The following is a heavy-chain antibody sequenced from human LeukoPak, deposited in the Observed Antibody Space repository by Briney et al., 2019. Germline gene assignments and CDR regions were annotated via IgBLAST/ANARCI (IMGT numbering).Heavy chain of an antibody. Sequence: GGSLRLSCAASGFTFSSYSMNWVRQAPGKGLEWVSSISSSSSYIYYADSVKGRFTISRDNAKNSLYLQMNSLRAEDTAVYYCARGNLADVPNWFDPWGQGTLVTVSS. D-gene: IGHD4-11*01. J-gene: IGHJ5*02. CDR2: ISSSSSYI. CDR3: ARGNLADVPNWFDP. CDR1: GFTFSSYS. V-gene: IGHV3-21*01.